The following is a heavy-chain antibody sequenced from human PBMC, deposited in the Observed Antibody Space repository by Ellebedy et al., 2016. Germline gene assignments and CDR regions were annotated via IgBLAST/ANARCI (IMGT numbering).Heavy chain of an antibody. CDR3: AKDRFRTVYDSSGYYRY. D-gene: IGHD3-22*01. Sequence: GESLKISXAASGFTFSNYAMSWVRQAPGKGLEWVSGISSSGGSTYYADSVKGRFTISRDNSKNTVYLQMDSLRADDTAVYYCAKDRFRTVYDSSGYYRYWGQGNLVTVSS. CDR2: ISSSGGST. J-gene: IGHJ4*02. CDR1: GFTFSNYA. V-gene: IGHV3-23*01.